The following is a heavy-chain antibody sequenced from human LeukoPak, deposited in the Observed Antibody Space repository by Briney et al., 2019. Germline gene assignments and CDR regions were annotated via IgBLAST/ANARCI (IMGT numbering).Heavy chain of an antibody. D-gene: IGHD4-17*01. CDR3: ARDSPYGDYLDY. Sequence: GGSLRLSCAASGFTFSSYWMHWVRQAPGKGLVWVSRINSDGSSTSYADSVKGRFTISRDNAKNPLYLQMNSLRAEDTAVYYCARDSPYGDYLDYWGQGTLVTVSS. CDR2: INSDGSST. V-gene: IGHV3-74*01. CDR1: GFTFSSYW. J-gene: IGHJ4*02.